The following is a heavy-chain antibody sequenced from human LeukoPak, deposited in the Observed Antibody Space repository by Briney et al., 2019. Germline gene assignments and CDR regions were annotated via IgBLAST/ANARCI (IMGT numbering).Heavy chain of an antibody. V-gene: IGHV4-38-2*02. CDR1: GYSISSGSY. CDR2: IYHGGGT. J-gene: IGHJ4*02. D-gene: IGHD3-22*01. CDR3: ARVGPHYDSSGYSFDY. Sequence: SETLSLTCTVSGYSISSGSYWGWIRQPPGKGLEWIGSIYHGGGTYYNPSLKSRVTISVDTSKNQFSLRLSSVTAADTAVYYCARVGPHYDSSGYSFDYWGQGTLVTVSS.